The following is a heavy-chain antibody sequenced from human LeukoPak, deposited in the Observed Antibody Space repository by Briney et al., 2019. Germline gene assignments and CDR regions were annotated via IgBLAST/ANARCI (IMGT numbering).Heavy chain of an antibody. J-gene: IGHJ4*02. D-gene: IGHD3-22*01. CDR2: ISGSGSYT. CDR3: AKRRYDSSGHFDS. Sequence: GGLRLSCAASGFTVSDYSMSWVRQAPGKGLEWVSAISGSGSYTDYADSVKGRFTISKDLSKNTLYMRMSSLRAEDTAVYFCAKRRYDSSGHFDSWGQGTLVTVSS. V-gene: IGHV3-23*01. CDR1: GFTVSDYS.